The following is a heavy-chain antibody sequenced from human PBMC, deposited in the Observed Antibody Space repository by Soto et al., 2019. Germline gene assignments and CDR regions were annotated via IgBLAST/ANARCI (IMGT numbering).Heavy chain of an antibody. D-gene: IGHD3-10*01. CDR1: GGSIDGYY. CDR2: IYSSGST. Sequence: QVQLQESGPGLVKPSETLSLTCTVSGGSIDGYYWSWIRQSAGKGLDWIGRIYSSGSTNYNPSLNSRVTMSVDTSKNQFSLRLSSVTAADTAVYYCARDRGDYGSADYWGQGTLVTVSS. V-gene: IGHV4-4*07. J-gene: IGHJ4*02. CDR3: ARDRGDYGSADY.